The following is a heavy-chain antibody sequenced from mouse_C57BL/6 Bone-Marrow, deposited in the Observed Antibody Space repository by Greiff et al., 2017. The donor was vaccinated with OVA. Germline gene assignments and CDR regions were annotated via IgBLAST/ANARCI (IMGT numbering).Heavy chain of an antibody. V-gene: IGHV14-1*01. CDR2: IDPEDGDT. Sequence: VQLQQSGAELVRPGASVKLSCTASGFTFNDYYMHWVKQRPEQGLEWIGRIDPEDGDTDYDPKFQGKATMTADKSSNTAYLQLSSLTSEDAAVYYCTGTVVAKDWYFGVWGTGATVT. D-gene: IGHD1-1*01. CDR3: TGTVVAKDWYFGV. CDR1: GFTFNDYY. J-gene: IGHJ1*03.